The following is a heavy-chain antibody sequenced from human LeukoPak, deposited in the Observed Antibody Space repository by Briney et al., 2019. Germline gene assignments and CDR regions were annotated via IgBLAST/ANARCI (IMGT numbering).Heavy chain of an antibody. CDR3: AKDRREVGYWCYFDY. CDR2: ISGDGGST. J-gene: IGHJ4*02. V-gene: IGHV3-43*02. CDR1: GFTFGDYA. Sequence: GGSLRLSCAASGFTFGDYAMHWVRQAPGKGLEWVSLISGDGGSTYYADSVKGRFTISRDNSKNSLYLQMNSLRTEDTALYYCAKDRREVGYWCYFDYWGQGTLVTVSS. D-gene: IGHD2-8*01.